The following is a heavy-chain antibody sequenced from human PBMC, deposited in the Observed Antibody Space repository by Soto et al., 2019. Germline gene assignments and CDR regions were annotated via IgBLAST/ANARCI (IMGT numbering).Heavy chain of an antibody. D-gene: IGHD2-8*01. J-gene: IGHJ6*03. Sequence: QVQLVESGGGVVQPGTSLRLSCVASGFTFRSYGAHWFRQAPGKGLEWVAIIWDDGSNKFYGDSLEGRFTISRDNSMNTVFLEMHSLGVDDTALYFCARHRGRCTTTGCPAAYMDVWGTGTAITVSS. CDR2: IWDDGSNK. CDR3: ARHRGRCTTTGCPAAYMDV. CDR1: GFTFRSYG. V-gene: IGHV3-33*01.